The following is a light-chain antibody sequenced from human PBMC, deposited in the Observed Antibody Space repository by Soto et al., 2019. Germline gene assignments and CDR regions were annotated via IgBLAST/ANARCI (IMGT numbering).Light chain of an antibody. CDR2: DAS. Sequence: EIVLTQSPATLSLSPGESATLSCRASRNVSYYLAWYQHKPGQAPRLLIYDASKRAPGIPARFSGSGSGTDFTLTISSLESEDFALYYCQQRSNWPPLTFGGGTKVEIK. J-gene: IGKJ4*02. CDR1: RNVSYY. CDR3: QQRSNWPPLT. V-gene: IGKV3-11*01.